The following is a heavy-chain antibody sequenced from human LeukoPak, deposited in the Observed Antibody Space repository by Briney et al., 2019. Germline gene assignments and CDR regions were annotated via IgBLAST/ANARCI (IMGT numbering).Heavy chain of an antibody. V-gene: IGHV4-34*01. D-gene: IGHD1-26*01. CDR3: ASGFRSGSYYVGVRAFDI. CDR1: GGSFSGYY. Sequence: SETLSLTCAVYGGSFSGYYWSWIRQPPGKGLEWIGEINHSGSTNYNPSLKSRVTISVDTSKNQFSLKLSSVTAADTAVYYCASGFRSGSYYVGVRAFDIWGQGTMVTVSS. J-gene: IGHJ3*02. CDR2: INHSGST.